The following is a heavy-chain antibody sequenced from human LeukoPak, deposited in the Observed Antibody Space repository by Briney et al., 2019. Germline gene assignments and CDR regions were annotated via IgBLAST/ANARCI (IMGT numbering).Heavy chain of an antibody. CDR3: AREGVGATVFQH. D-gene: IGHD1-26*01. CDR2: MNPNSGNT. V-gene: IGHV1-8*01. Sequence: ASVKVSCKASGYTFTSYDINWVRQATGQGLEWMGWMNPNSGNTGYAQKFQGRVTMTRNTSISTAYMELSSVRSEDTAVYYCAREGVGATVFQHWGQGTLVTVSS. J-gene: IGHJ1*01. CDR1: GYTFTSYD.